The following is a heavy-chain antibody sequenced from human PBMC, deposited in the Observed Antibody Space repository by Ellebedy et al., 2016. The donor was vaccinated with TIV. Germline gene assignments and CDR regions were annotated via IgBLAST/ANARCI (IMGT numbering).Heavy chain of an antibody. CDR3: AKANGYNYGPLDY. Sequence: GESLKISXAVSGFTFTDYAMSWVRRAPGQGLDWVSGVSGGGHSTHYADSVKGRFTISGDNSKNTLYLQMNSLRAEDTAVYYCAKANGYNYGPLDYWGQGTPVTVSS. V-gene: IGHV3-23*01. CDR1: GFTFTDYA. CDR2: VSGGGHST. D-gene: IGHD5-24*01. J-gene: IGHJ4*02.